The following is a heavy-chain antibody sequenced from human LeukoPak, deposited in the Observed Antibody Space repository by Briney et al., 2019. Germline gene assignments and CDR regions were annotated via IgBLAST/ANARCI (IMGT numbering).Heavy chain of an antibody. CDR1: GGSFSGYY. D-gene: IGHD4-11*01. CDR2: INHSGST. J-gene: IGHJ6*02. CDR3: ARIGTTVTTFASYYYYGMDV. Sequence: SETLSLTCAVYGGSFSGYYWSWIRQPPGKGLEWIGEINHSGSTNYNPSLKSRATISVDTSKNQFSLKLSSVTAADTAVYYCARIGTTVTTFASYYYYGMDVWGQGTTVTVSS. V-gene: IGHV4-34*01.